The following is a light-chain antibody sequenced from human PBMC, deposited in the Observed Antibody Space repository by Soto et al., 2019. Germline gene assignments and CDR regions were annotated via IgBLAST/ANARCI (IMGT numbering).Light chain of an antibody. CDR2: TAS. J-gene: IGKJ2*01. V-gene: IGKV1-39*01. CDR3: QHSYSTPPDT. Sequence: DIQMTQSPSSLSASVGDRVTITCRASQSISSSLNWYQQKPGKAPKLLIYTASSLQSGVPSRFSGRASGTDFTLTISNLHPEDFATDYYQHSYSTPPDTFGQGTKLEIK. CDR1: QSISSS.